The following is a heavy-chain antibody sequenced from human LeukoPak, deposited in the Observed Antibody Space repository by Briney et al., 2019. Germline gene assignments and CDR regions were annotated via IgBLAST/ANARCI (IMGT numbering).Heavy chain of an antibody. CDR3: ARVDGLLWFGELLYRGNWFDP. J-gene: IGHJ5*02. V-gene: IGHV4-34*01. CDR1: GGSFYGYY. D-gene: IGHD3-10*01. CDR2: INHSGNN. Sequence: SETLSLTCAVYGGSFYGYYWSWIRQPPGEGLEWIGEINHSGNNNYNPSLKSRVTISVDTSKNQFSLKLSSVTAADTAVYYCARVDGLLWFGELLYRGNWFDPWGQGTLVTVSS.